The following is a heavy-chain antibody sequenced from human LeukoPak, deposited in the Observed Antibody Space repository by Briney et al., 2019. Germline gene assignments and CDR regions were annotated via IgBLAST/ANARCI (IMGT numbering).Heavy chain of an antibody. V-gene: IGHV3-30*02. CDR1: GFTFNSYG. Sequence: PGGSLRLSCAASGFTFNSYGMHWVRQAPGKGLEWLAFISYDGSNTYYADSVKGRFTVSRDDSKSTLYLQMNSLRADDTAVYYCAKVLHYYGSGSYYDYWGQGTLVTVSS. D-gene: IGHD3-10*01. CDR2: ISYDGSNT. J-gene: IGHJ4*02. CDR3: AKVLHYYGSGSYYDY.